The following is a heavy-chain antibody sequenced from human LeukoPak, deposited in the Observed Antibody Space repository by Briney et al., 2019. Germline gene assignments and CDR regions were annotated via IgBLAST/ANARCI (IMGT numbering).Heavy chain of an antibody. V-gene: IGHV4-59*11. CDR2: IYYSGRT. Sequence: PSETLSLTCAVSGGSISRHYWSWIRQPPGKRLEWIGFIYYSGRTRYNPSLHSRVTISADTSKNHLSLKLTSVTAADTALYYCARLLDNASSGDPDTFDMWRQGRVVTVSS. D-gene: IGHD6-19*01. CDR3: ARLLDNASSGDPDTFDM. CDR1: GGSISRHY. J-gene: IGHJ3*02.